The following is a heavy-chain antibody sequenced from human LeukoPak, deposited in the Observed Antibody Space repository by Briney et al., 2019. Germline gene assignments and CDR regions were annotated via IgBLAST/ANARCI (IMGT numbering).Heavy chain of an antibody. J-gene: IGHJ5*02. Sequence: GGSLRLSCAASGFIFSNYAMTWVRQAPGKGLEWVSLIYSGGSTYYADSVKGRFTISRDNSKNTLYLQMNSLRAEDTAVYYCASLYGSGPKWSDPWGQGTLVTVSS. CDR2: IYSGGST. CDR1: GFIFSNYA. V-gene: IGHV3-66*01. CDR3: ASLYGSGPKWSDP. D-gene: IGHD3-10*01.